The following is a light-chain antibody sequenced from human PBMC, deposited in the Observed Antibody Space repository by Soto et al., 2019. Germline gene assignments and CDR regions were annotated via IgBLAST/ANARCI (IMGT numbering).Light chain of an antibody. J-gene: IGKJ5*01. Sequence: DVVMTQTPLSLSVAPGQPASISCKSSQSLLHITGETFLFWYVQKPGQSPQLLIYFGSNRAPGVPDRFSGSGSGTDFTLKINRVEAEDVGTYYCMQALQSLTFGQGTRLE. CDR3: MQALQSLT. CDR2: FGS. V-gene: IGKV2-28*01. CDR1: QSLLHITGETF.